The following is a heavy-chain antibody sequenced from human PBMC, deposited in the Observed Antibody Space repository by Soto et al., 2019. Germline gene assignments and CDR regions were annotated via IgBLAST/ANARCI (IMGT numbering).Heavy chain of an antibody. CDR3: ARARITMVREVIKYNMDV. CDR1: GGSVSSVKYF. J-gene: IGHJ6*02. V-gene: IGHV4-61*01. D-gene: IGHD3-10*01. Sequence: SETLSLTCNVSGGSVSSVKYFWSWIRQPPGKGLEWIAYIYNNGNTNYNPSLKSRATISVDTSKNQFSLKLSSVTAADTGIYYCARARITMVREVIKYNMDVWGQGTTVTVSS. CDR2: IYNNGNT.